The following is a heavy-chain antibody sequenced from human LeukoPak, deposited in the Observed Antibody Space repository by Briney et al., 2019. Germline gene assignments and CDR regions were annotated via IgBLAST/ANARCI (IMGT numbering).Heavy chain of an antibody. CDR1: GGSIRRSYCY. J-gene: IGHJ4*02. CDR3: ARSLLPYGAGRGYFDY. Sequence: PSETLSLTCTVSGGSIRRSYCYWGWIRQAPGKGLEWIGSIYESGSTQYSPSLKSRLTVSVDMSKNQFSLNLTSVTATDTAVYYCARSLLPYGAGRGYFDYWGRGTLVTVSS. D-gene: IGHD2-15*01. V-gene: IGHV4-39*01. CDR2: IYESGST.